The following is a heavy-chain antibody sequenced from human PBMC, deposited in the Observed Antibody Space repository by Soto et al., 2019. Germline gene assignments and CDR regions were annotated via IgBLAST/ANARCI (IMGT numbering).Heavy chain of an antibody. CDR3: ARDSRSGSYGAQRCLPLYFDC. V-gene: IGHV3-21*01. Sequence: EVQLVESGGGLVKPGGSLRLSCAASGFTFSSYSMNWVRQAPGKGLEWVSSISSSSSYIYYADSVKGRFTICRDNSKNSLYLQTNSLRAEDTAVYYCARDSRSGSYGAQRCLPLYFDCWGQGTLVTVSS. CDR1: GFTFSSYS. D-gene: IGHD1-26*01. CDR2: ISSSSSYI. J-gene: IGHJ4*02.